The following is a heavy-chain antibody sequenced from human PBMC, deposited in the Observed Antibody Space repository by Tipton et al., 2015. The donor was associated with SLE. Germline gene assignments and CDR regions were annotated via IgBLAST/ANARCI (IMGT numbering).Heavy chain of an antibody. CDR3: ARSTTTMNLPRFDF. Sequence: TLSLTCTVSNGSISSYCWSWIRQPPRKGLEWLGYISYGNTKYNPSLRSRLTISVDTSKNQFSLRLSSVTAADTAVYFCARSTTTMNLPRFDFWGLGTLVTVSS. CDR1: NGSISSYC. V-gene: IGHV4-59*07. CDR2: ISYGNT. J-gene: IGHJ4*02. D-gene: IGHD4-17*01.